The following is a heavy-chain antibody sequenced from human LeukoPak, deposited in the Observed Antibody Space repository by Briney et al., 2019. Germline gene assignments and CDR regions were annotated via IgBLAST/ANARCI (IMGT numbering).Heavy chain of an antibody. CDR1: GYTFTGYY. CDR3: ARVVCERQLLWFGEFCYYFDY. CDR2: INPSGGST. V-gene: IGHV1-46*01. J-gene: IGHJ4*02. D-gene: IGHD3-10*01. Sequence: PGASVKVSCKTSGYTFTGYYMHWVRQAPGQGLEWMGIINPSGGSTSYAQKFQGRVTMTRDTSTSTVYMELSSLRSEDTAVYYCARVVCERQLLWFGEFCYYFDYWGQGTLVTVSS.